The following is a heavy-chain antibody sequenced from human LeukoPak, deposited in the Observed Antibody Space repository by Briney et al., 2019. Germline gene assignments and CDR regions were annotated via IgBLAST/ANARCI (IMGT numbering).Heavy chain of an antibody. Sequence: GGFLRLSCTASGFIFGDYGLSWVRQAPGKGLEWVGFIRSKAYGGTTEYAASVKGRFTISGDDSKSIAYLQMNSLKTEDTAVYYCTRIYGSGSYLCDYWGQGTLVIVSS. V-gene: IGHV3-49*04. D-gene: IGHD3-10*01. CDR3: TRIYGSGSYLCDY. J-gene: IGHJ4*02. CDR1: GFIFGDYG. CDR2: IRSKAYGGTT.